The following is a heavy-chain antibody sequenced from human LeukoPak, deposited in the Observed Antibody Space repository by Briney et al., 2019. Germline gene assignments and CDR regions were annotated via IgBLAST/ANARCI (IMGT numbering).Heavy chain of an antibody. CDR1: GFTFSSYW. CDR2: IKQDGSEK. Sequence: QPGGSLRLSCAVSGFTFSSYWMSWVRQAPGKGLEWVANIKQDGSEKYYVDSVKGRFTISRDNAKNSLYLQMNSLRVEDTAVYYCARDPTIFGVVIVPDYWGQGTLVTVSS. V-gene: IGHV3-7*01. J-gene: IGHJ4*02. CDR3: ARDPTIFGVVIVPDY. D-gene: IGHD3-3*01.